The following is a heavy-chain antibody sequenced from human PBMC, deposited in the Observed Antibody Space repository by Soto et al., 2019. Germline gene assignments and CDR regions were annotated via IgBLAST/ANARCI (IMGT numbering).Heavy chain of an antibody. J-gene: IGHJ4*02. CDR2: ITDTGGDA. D-gene: IGHD3-10*01. CDR1: GLTFGSRA. Sequence: LRLSCVASGLTFGSRAMTWVRQAPGEGLQWVSTITDTGGDAKYADSVRGRFVISRDNSKKTLYLQMTSLTAEDSAMYYCARGSTDSYPGSRIFDFWGRGTLVTVSS. CDR3: ARGSTDSYPGSRIFDF. V-gene: IGHV3-23*01.